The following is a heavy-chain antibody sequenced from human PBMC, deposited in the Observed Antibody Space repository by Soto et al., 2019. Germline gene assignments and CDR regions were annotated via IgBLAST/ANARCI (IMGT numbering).Heavy chain of an antibody. D-gene: IGHD2-15*01. Sequence: GGSLRLSCEVSGFTLSSYGMNWVRQAPGKGLEWVSYISSSSGTIYYADSVKGRFTISRDNAKNSLYLQMNSLRDEDTAVYYCARRDVVPSYHYGMDVWGQGTTVTVSS. CDR2: ISSSSGTI. CDR1: GFTLSSYG. CDR3: ARRDVVPSYHYGMDV. V-gene: IGHV3-48*02. J-gene: IGHJ6*02.